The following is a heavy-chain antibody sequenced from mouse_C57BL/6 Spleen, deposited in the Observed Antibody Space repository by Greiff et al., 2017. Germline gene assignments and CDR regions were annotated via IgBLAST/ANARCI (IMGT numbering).Heavy chain of an antibody. V-gene: IGHV5-9*01. CDR1: GFTFSSYT. CDR2: ISGGGGNT. Sequence: EVKLMESGGGLVKPGGSLKLSCAASGFTFSSYTMSWVRQTPEKRLEWVATISGGGGNTYYPDSVKGRFTISRDNAKNTLYLQVSSLRSEDTALYYCARNYGSSAEGFAYWGQGTLVTVSA. CDR3: ARNYGSSAEGFAY. J-gene: IGHJ3*01. D-gene: IGHD1-1*01.